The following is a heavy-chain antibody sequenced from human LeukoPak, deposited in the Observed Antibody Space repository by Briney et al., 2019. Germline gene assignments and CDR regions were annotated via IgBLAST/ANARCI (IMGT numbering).Heavy chain of an antibody. J-gene: IGHJ4*02. CDR3: ARDHYYDSSGYYSRPYDY. Sequence: TGGSLRLSCAASGFTFSSYGMHWVRQAPGKGLEWVAVIWYEGSNKYYADSVKGRFTISRDNSKNTLYLQMNSLRAEDTAVYYCARDHYYDSSGYYSRPYDYWGQGTLVTVSS. D-gene: IGHD3-22*01. V-gene: IGHV3-33*01. CDR1: GFTFSSYG. CDR2: IWYEGSNK.